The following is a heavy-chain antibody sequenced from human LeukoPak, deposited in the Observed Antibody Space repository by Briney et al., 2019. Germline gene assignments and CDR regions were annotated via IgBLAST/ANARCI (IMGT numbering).Heavy chain of an antibody. CDR2: IYYSGST. J-gene: IGHJ5*02. Sequence: PSQTLSLTCTVSGGSISSGGYYWSWIRQPPGKGLEWIGSIYYSGSTYYNPSLKSRVTISVDTSKNQFSLKLSSVTAADTAVYYCARQGLLWFGEVNWFDPWGQGTLVTVSS. V-gene: IGHV4-39*01. CDR1: GGSISSGGYY. D-gene: IGHD3-10*01. CDR3: ARQGLLWFGEVNWFDP.